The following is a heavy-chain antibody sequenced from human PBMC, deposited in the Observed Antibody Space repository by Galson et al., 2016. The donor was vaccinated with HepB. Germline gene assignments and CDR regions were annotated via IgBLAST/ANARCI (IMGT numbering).Heavy chain of an antibody. Sequence: SLRLSCAASGFTFSSYGMHWVRQAPGKGLEWVAVISYDGSNKYYADSVKGRFTTSRDKSKNTLYLQMNSLRAEDTAVYYCAKEQYTSRWYAEYYFDYWGQGTLVTVSS. D-gene: IGHD6-13*01. CDR1: GFTFSSYG. J-gene: IGHJ4*02. CDR3: AKEQYTSRWYAEYYFDY. CDR2: ISYDGSNK. V-gene: IGHV3-30*18.